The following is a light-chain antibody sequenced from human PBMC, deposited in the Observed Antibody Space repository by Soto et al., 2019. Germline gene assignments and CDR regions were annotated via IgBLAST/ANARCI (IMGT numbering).Light chain of an antibody. CDR2: GAS. CDR3: QQYGSSPKT. Sequence: EILLTQSPCTLALSPGERATLSCRASQSVSRRYLAWYQQKPGHAPRLLIYGASSRATGIPERFSGSGSGTDCTLTISRLEPEDFALYYCQQYGSSPKTFGQGTKVDIK. CDR1: QSVSRRY. V-gene: IGKV3-20*01. J-gene: IGKJ1*01.